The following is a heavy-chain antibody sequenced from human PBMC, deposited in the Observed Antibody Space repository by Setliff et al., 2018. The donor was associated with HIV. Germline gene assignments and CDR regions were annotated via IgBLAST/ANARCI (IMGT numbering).Heavy chain of an antibody. CDR2: IYPGDSDT. D-gene: IGHD3-10*01. J-gene: IGHJ6*02. CDR3: ARFGFGELPYYYGMDV. CDR1: GYSFTSYW. V-gene: IGHV5-51*01. Sequence: ASVKISCKGSGYSFTSYWIGWVRQMPGKGLEWMGIIYPGDSDTRYSPSFQGQVTISADKSISTAYLQWSSLKASDTAMYYCARFGFGELPYYYGMDVWGQGTTVTVSS.